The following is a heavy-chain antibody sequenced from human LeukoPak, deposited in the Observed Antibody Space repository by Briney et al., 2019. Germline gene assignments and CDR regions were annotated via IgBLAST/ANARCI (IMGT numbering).Heavy chain of an antibody. CDR1: GGTFSSYA. J-gene: IGHJ3*02. Sequence: SVKVSCKASGGTFSSYAISWVRQAPGQGLEWMGGIIPIFGTANYAQKFQGRVTITADKSTGTVYMELSSLRSEDTAVYYCARGEVVPAAIGAFDIWGQGTMVTVSS. V-gene: IGHV1-69*06. D-gene: IGHD2-2*01. CDR3: ARGEVVPAAIGAFDI. CDR2: IIPIFGTA.